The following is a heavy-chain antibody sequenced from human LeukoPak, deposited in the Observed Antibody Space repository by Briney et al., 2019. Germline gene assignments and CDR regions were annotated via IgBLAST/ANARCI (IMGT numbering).Heavy chain of an antibody. CDR1: GGSLSGSF. CDR3: AKTRAGYIVA. Sequence: SHTLSLTCAVSGGSLSGSFWGRIRQPRGKGLEWIGEINHSGYTNYKPSLKSRVTISVDTSKNQLSLNLTSVTAADTAFYYCAKTRAGYIVAWGQGSLVTVSS. J-gene: IGHJ5*02. V-gene: IGHV4-34*01. CDR2: INHSGYT. D-gene: IGHD5-24*01.